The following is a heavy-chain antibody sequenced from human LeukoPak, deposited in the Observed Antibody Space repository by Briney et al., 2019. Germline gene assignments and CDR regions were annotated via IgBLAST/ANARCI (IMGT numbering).Heavy chain of an antibody. J-gene: IGHJ6*03. D-gene: IGHD3-16*01. V-gene: IGHV1-69*13. CDR2: IIPVLSTA. CDR3: ATTGGDIYYYYMDV. Sequence: SVKVSCKASGYTFTSCDINWVRQATGQGLECMGGIIPVLSTANYAQKFQDRVTITADESTSTTYMELSSLKSEDTAVYYCATTGGDIYYYYMDVWGKGTTVTISS. CDR1: GYTFTSCD.